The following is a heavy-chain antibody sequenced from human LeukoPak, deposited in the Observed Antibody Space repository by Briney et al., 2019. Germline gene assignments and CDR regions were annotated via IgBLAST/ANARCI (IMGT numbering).Heavy chain of an antibody. D-gene: IGHD3-22*01. CDR2: IYHSGST. CDR1: GGSISSGGYS. V-gene: IGHV4-30-2*01. Sequence: NTSETLSLTCAVSGGSISSGGYSWSWIRQPPGKGLEWIGYIYHSGSTYYNPSLKSRVTISVDRSKNQFSLKLSSVTAADTAVYYCARECDSSGYYRYNIWGQGTMVTVSS. CDR3: ARECDSSGYYRYNI. J-gene: IGHJ3*02.